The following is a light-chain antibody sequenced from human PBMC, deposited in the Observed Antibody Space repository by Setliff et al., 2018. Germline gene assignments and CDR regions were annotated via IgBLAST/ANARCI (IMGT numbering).Light chain of an antibody. V-gene: IGLV2-14*01. J-gene: IGLJ1*01. CDR2: DVS. CDR1: GGDVGAYKF. CDR3: CSYTGTSTPYV. Sequence: QAVVTQPASVSGSPGQSIAVSCTGSGGDVGAYKFVSWYQQRPGKAPRLMIYDVSNRPSGVSDRFSGSKSGNTASLTISGLQAEDEADYYCCSYTGTSTPYVFGTGTKV.